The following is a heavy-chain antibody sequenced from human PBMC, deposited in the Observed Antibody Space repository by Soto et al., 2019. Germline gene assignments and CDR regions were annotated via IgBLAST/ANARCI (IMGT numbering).Heavy chain of an antibody. Sequence: PGGSLRLSCAASGFTFSSYGMHWVRQAPGKGLEWVAVISYDGSNKYYADSVKGRFTISRDNSKNTLYLQMNSLRAEDTAVYYCANGPLFDYWGQGTLVTVSS. CDR3: ANGPLFDY. CDR1: GFTFSSYG. CDR2: ISYDGSNK. J-gene: IGHJ4*02. V-gene: IGHV3-30*18.